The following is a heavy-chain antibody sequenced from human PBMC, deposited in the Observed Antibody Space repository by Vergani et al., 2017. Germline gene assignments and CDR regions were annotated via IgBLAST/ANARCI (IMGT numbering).Heavy chain of an antibody. D-gene: IGHD4-17*01. J-gene: IGHJ4*02. CDR2: IKQDGSEK. CDR3: ARDQDYGDYVPGGY. CDR1: GFTFSSYW. Sequence: VQLVESGGGLVKPRGSLRLSCAASGFTFSSYWMSWVRQAPGKGLEWVANIKQDGSEKYYVDSVKGRFTISRDNAKNSLYLQMNSLRAEDTAVYYCARDQDYGDYVPGGYWGQGTLVTVSS. V-gene: IGHV3-7*03.